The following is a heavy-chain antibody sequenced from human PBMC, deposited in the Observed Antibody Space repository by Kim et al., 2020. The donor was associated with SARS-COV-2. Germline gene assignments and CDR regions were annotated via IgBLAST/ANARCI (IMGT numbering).Heavy chain of an antibody. V-gene: IGHV1-2*02. Sequence: ASVKVSCRSSGDSFLASYIHWVRQAPGQGLEWVGWIDGASGAPYYMEKFRGRVTMTRDRSISAAFLEMSSLTSDDMAIFYCARSDQNNWCFDHWGQGTLVTVSS. D-gene: IGHD2-15*01. CDR3: ARSDQNNWCFDH. CDR2: IDGASGAP. J-gene: IGHJ4*02. CDR1: GDSFLASY.